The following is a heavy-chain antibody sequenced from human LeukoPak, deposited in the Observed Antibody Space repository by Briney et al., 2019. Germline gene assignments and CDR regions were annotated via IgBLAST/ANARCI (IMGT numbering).Heavy chain of an antibody. CDR2: ISGSGGST. CDR1: GFTFSSYA. CDR3: AKAEADERLAAAVLIFDY. Sequence: QPGGSLRLSWAASGFTFSSYAISWVRQAPGKGLEWVLAISGSGGSTYYADSVKGRFTISRDNSKNTLYLQMNSLRAEDTAVYYGAKAEADERLAAAVLIFDYWGQGTLVTVSS. D-gene: IGHD6-13*01. V-gene: IGHV3-23*01. J-gene: IGHJ4*02.